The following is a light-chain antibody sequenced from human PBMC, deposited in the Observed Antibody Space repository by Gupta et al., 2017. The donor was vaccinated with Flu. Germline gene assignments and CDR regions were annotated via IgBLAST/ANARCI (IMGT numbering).Light chain of an antibody. Sequence: SGRSSDANAWHQQQPEQGPRDLMKINSDGSHSKGDGLPDRFSGSSSGAARYLTISSLQAEDEADYYCQTWGTGRVFGGGTKLTVL. CDR2: INSDGSH. CDR3: QTWGTGRV. J-gene: IGLJ3*02. V-gene: IGLV4-69*01. CDR1: SGRSSDA.